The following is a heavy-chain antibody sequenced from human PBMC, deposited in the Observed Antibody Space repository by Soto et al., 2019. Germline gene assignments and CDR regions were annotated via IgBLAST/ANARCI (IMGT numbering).Heavy chain of an antibody. CDR1: GYSFTSYW. CDR3: VSDFWSGYNYYYYGMDV. CDR2: IDPSDSYT. V-gene: IGHV5-10-1*01. D-gene: IGHD3-3*01. J-gene: IGHJ6*02. Sequence: GESLKISCKGSGYSFTSYWISWVHQMPGKGLEWMGRIDPSDSYTNYSPSFQGHVTISADKSISTAYLQWSSLKASDTAMYYCVSDFWSGYNYYYYGMDVWGQGTTVTVSS.